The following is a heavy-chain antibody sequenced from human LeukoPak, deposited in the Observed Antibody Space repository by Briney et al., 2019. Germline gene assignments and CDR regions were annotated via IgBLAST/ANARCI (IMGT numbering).Heavy chain of an antibody. V-gene: IGHV3-11*01. CDR2: ISSSGSTI. Sequence: PGGSLRLSCAASGFTFSDYYMSWIRQAPGKGLEWVSYISSSGSTIYYADSVKGRFTISRDNAKNSLYLQMNSLRAEDTAVYYCARDGGMTYSSSWYPYYYGMDVWGQGTTVTVSS. CDR1: GFTFSDYY. D-gene: IGHD6-13*01. J-gene: IGHJ6*02. CDR3: ARDGGMTYSSSWYPYYYGMDV.